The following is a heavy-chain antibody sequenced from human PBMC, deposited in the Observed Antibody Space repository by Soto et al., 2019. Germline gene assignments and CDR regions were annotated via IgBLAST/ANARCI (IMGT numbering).Heavy chain of an antibody. CDR3: ARDFRGAVAGSEFDH. V-gene: IGHV3-33*01. J-gene: IGHJ4*02. D-gene: IGHD6-19*01. CDR2: IWYDGSNK. Sequence: PGGSLRLSCAASGFTFSSYGMHWVRQAPGKGLEWVAVIWYDGSNKYYADSVKGRFTISRDNSKNTLYLQMNSLRAEDTAVYYCARDFRGAVAGSEFDHWGQGTLVTVSS. CDR1: GFTFSSYG.